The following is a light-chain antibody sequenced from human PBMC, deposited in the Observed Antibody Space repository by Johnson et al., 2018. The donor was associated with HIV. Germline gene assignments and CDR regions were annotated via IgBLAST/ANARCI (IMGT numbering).Light chain of an antibody. J-gene: IGLJ1*01. CDR2: DNN. Sequence: QSVLTQPPSVSAAPGQKVTISCSGSSSNIGNNYVSRYQQLPGTAPKLLIYDNNKRPSGIPDRFSGSKSGTSATLGITGLQTGDDADYYFGTWDSSLSAYVFGTGTKVTVL. CDR1: SSNIGNNY. CDR3: GTWDSSLSAYV. V-gene: IGLV1-51*01.